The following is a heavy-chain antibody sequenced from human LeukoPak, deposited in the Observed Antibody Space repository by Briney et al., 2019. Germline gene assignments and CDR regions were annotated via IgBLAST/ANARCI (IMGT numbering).Heavy chain of an antibody. CDR2: ISSSGSAI. CDR3: ARYAVEMAIFDY. J-gene: IGHJ4*02. D-gene: IGHD5-24*01. CDR1: GFTFSDYY. V-gene: IGHV3-11*01. Sequence: GGSLRLSCAASGFTFSDYYMSWIRQAPGKGLEWVSYISSSGSAIYYADSVKGRFTISRDNAKNSLYLQMNSLRAEDTAVYYCARYAVEMAIFDYWGQGTLVTVSS.